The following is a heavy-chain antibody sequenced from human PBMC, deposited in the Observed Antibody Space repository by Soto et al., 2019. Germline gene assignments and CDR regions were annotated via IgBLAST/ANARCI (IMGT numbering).Heavy chain of an antibody. J-gene: IGHJ4*02. CDR3: ARDSGNYDILTGYRNYFDY. CDR1: GYTFTSYG. D-gene: IGHD3-9*01. CDR2: ISAYNGNT. V-gene: IGHV1-18*01. Sequence: ASVKVSCKASGYTFTSYGISWVRQAPGQGLEWMGWISAYNGNTNYAQKLQGRVTMTTDTSTSTAYMELRSLRSDDTAVYYCARDSGNYDILTGYRNYFDYWGQGTLITVSS.